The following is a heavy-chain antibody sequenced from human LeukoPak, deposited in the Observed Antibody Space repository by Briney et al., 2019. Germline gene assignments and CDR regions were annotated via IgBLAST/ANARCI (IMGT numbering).Heavy chain of an antibody. J-gene: IGHJ3*02. V-gene: IGHV4-38-2*02. CDR3: ARDPEWELPFPWAFDI. CDR2: IYQSGST. D-gene: IGHD1-26*01. CDR1: GYSISSDYY. Sequence: PSETLSLTCTVSGYSISSDYYWGWIRQPPGKGLEWIGSIYQSGSTNYNPSLKSRVTISVDTSKNQFSLKLSSVTAADTAVYYCARDPEWELPFPWAFDIWGQGTMVTVSS.